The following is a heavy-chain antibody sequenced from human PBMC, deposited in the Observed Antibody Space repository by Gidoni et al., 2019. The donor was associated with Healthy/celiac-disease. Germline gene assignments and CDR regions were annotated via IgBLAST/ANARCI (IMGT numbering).Heavy chain of an antibody. J-gene: IGHJ4*02. Sequence: EVQLVETGGGLIQPGGSLRLSCAASGFTVSSNYMSWVRQAPGEGLEWVSVIYSGGSTYYADSVKGRFTISRDNSKNTLYLQMNSLRAEDTAVYYCARDSGGIAVAGGFDYWGQGTLVTVSS. CDR1: GFTVSSNY. CDR2: IYSGGST. D-gene: IGHD6-19*01. CDR3: ARDSGGIAVAGGFDY. V-gene: IGHV3-53*02.